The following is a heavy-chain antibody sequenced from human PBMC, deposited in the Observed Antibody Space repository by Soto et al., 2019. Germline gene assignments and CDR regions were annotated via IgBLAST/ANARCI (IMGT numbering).Heavy chain of an antibody. CDR2: IYSGGST. J-gene: IGHJ5*02. CDR1: GFTFDDYG. CDR3: ARATMIGLLSS. Sequence: LRLSCAASGFTFDDYGMSWVRQAPGKGLEWVSVIYSGGSTYYADSVKGRFTISRDNSENTLYLQMNSLRAEDTAIYYCARATMIGLLSSWGQGTLVTVSS. V-gene: IGHV3-66*01. D-gene: IGHD3-22*01.